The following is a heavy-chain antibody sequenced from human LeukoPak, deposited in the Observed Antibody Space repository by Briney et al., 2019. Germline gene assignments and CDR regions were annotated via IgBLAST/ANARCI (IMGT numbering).Heavy chain of an antibody. CDR2: INPSGGST. Sequence: ASVKVSCKASGYTFTSYYMHWVRQAPGQGLEWMGIINPSGGSTSYAQKFQGRVTMTRDTSTSTVYMELSSLRSEDTAVYYCARDSSLPPMVRGLNNWFDPWGQGALVTVSS. J-gene: IGHJ5*02. V-gene: IGHV1-46*01. CDR3: ARDSSLPPMVRGLNNWFDP. D-gene: IGHD3-10*01. CDR1: GYTFTSYY.